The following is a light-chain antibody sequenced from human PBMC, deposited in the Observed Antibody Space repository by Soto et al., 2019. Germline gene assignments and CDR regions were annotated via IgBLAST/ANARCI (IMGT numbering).Light chain of an antibody. CDR2: EGS. J-gene: IGLJ1*01. CDR3: CSYAGSRPWV. CDR1: SSDVGSYNL. Sequence: QSVLTQPASVSGSPGQSITISCTGTSSDVGSYNLVSWYQQHPGKAPKLMIYEGSKRPSGVSNRFSGSKSGNTASLTISGLQAEDEADYYCCSYAGSRPWVFGTGTKVTVL. V-gene: IGLV2-23*01.